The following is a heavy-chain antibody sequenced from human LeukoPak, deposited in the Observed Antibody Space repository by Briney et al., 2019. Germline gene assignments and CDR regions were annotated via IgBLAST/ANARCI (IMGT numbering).Heavy chain of an antibody. V-gene: IGHV4-61*08. CDR3: ARPRRPSIAARGVGPYYYYMDV. Sequence: SETLSLTCTVSGGSISSGGYYWSWIRQPPGKGLEWIGYIYHSGSTNYNPSLKSRVTISVDTSKNQFSLKLSSVTAADTAVYYCARPRRPSIAARGVGPYYYYMDVWGKGTTVTVSS. CDR1: GGSISSGGYY. J-gene: IGHJ6*03. CDR2: IYHSGST. D-gene: IGHD6-6*01.